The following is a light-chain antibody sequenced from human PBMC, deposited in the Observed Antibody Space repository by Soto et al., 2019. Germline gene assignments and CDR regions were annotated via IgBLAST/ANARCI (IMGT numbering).Light chain of an antibody. CDR2: AAS. Sequence: DIQMTQSPSSLSASVGDRVTITCRASQGIRNELGWYQQKPGKAPKRLIHAASSLQSGVPARLSGSGSGTEFTLTISSLQPEDFATYYCLQHHTYPITFGQGTRLEIK. CDR1: QGIRNE. CDR3: LQHHTYPIT. V-gene: IGKV1-17*01. J-gene: IGKJ5*01.